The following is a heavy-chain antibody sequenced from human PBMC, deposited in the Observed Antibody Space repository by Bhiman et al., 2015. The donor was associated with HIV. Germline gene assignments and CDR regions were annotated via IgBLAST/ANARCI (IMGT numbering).Heavy chain of an antibody. Sequence: QVQLVESGGGVVQPGRSLRLSCAASGFTVSTYGMHWVRQAPGKGLEWVALIFYDGSNKYDADSVKGRFTISRDNSKNTLYLQMNSLINEDTAVYFCAREAVHQNSGKYYEGALDIWGQGTLVTVSS. CDR2: IFYDGSNK. J-gene: IGHJ3*02. CDR1: GFTVSTYG. CDR3: AREAVHQNSGKYYEGALDI. V-gene: IGHV3-30*19. D-gene: IGHD1-26*01.